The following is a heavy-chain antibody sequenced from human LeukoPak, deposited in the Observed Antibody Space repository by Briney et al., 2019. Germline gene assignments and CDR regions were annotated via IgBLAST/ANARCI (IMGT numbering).Heavy chain of an antibody. CDR2: IMPNGETR. CDR1: GFSFSNYV. Sequence: GGSLRFSCAASGFSFSNYVMHWVRQAPGKGLEYVSAIMPNGETRGYANSMKGRFTISRDNSKNTLYLQMGSLRAADMAIYYCARDRDGGFAFDIWGQGTLLTVSS. D-gene: IGHD2-15*01. V-gene: IGHV3-64*01. CDR3: ARDRDGGFAFDI. J-gene: IGHJ3*02.